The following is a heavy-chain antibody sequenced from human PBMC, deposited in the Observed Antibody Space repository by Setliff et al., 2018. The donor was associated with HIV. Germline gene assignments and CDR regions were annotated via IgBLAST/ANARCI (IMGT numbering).Heavy chain of an antibody. Sequence: PSETLSLTCAVSGYSISSGYYWGWIRQPPGKGLEWIGSIYYSGSTYYNPSLRSRVTISGDMSKNQFSLNPSSVTAADTAVYYCARHEPTLGYCSSTSCYWAIWGQGTLVTVSS. D-gene: IGHD2-2*01. V-gene: IGHV4-38-2*01. J-gene: IGHJ4*02. CDR1: GYSISSGYY. CDR3: ARHEPTLGYCSSTSCYWAI. CDR2: IYYSGST.